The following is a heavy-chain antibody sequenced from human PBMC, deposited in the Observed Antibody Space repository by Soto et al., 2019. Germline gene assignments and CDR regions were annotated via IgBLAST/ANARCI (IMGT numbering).Heavy chain of an antibody. CDR3: AREVPIKIFLGYHGCMXV. CDR1: GGSISSYY. V-gene: IGHV4-59*01. D-gene: IGHD3-3*01. J-gene: IGHJ6*02. Sequence: SETLSLTCTVSGGSISSYYWSWIRQPPGKGLEWIGYIYYSGSTNYNPSLKSRVTISVDTSKNQFSLKLSSVTAADTAVYYCAREVPIKIFLGYHGCMXVWGQGTTVXVSS. CDR2: IYYSGST.